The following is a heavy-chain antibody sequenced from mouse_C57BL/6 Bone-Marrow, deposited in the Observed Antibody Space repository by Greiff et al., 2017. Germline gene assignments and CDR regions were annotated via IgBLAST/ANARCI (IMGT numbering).Heavy chain of an antibody. V-gene: IGHV5-4*01. CDR2: ISDGGSYT. Sequence: EVMLVESGGGLVKPGGSLKLPCAASGFTFSSYAMSWVRQTPEKRLEWVATISDGGSYTYYPDNVKGRFTISRDNAKNNLYLQMSHLKSEDTAMYYCARDRGNYYGSSYYFDYWGQGTTLTVSS. J-gene: IGHJ2*01. CDR3: ARDRGNYYGSSYYFDY. D-gene: IGHD1-1*01. CDR1: GFTFSSYA.